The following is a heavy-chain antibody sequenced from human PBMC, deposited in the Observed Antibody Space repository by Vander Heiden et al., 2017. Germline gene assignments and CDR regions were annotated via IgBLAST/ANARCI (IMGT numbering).Heavy chain of an antibody. Sequence: EVLLVESGGGLVKPGGSLTLSCAASRFPFSTPSLIWVPKAPGKGLEWVAVISGSGSYKYYPDSMKGRFTVSRDNTNNSLYLEMNSLRVDDTAVYYCAKEGALITIPAIFDSWGQGALVTVSS. D-gene: IGHD1-20*01. J-gene: IGHJ5*01. CDR2: ISGSGSYK. CDR1: RFPFSTPS. V-gene: IGHV3-21*01. CDR3: AKEGALITIPAIFDS.